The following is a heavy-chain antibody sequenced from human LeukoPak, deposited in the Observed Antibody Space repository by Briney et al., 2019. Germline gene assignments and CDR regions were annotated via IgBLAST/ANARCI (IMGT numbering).Heavy chain of an antibody. V-gene: IGHV3-15*01. J-gene: IGHJ4*02. CDR2: IKSKTDGGTT. CDR3: TTDHSVAGIDY. Sequence: NPGGSLRLSCAASGFAFSNAWMSWFRQAPGKGLEWVGRIKSKTDGGTTDYAAPVKGRFTISRDDSKNTLYLQTNSLKTEDTAVYYCTTDHSVAGIDYWGQGTLVTVSS. D-gene: IGHD6-19*01. CDR1: GFAFSNAW.